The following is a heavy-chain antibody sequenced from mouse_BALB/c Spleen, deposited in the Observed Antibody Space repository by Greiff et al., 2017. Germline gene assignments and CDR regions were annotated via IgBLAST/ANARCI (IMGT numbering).Heavy chain of an antibody. CDR3: ARGGGYDPFAY. CDR1: GFTFSSFG. D-gene: IGHD2-2*01. Sequence: EVMLVESGGGLVQPGGSRKLSCAASGFTFSSFGMHWVRQAPEKGLEWVAYISSGSSTIYYADTVKGRFTISRDNPKNTLFLQMTSLRSEDTAMYYCARGGGYDPFAYWGQGTLVTVSA. V-gene: IGHV5-17*02. CDR2: ISSGSSTI. J-gene: IGHJ3*01.